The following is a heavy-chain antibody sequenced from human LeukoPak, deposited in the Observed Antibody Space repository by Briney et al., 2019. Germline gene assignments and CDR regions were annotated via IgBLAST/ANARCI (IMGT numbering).Heavy chain of an antibody. D-gene: IGHD5-12*01. J-gene: IGHJ4*02. CDR3: TGGVATLGFDY. Sequence: SGGSLRLSCAASGFTFSNAWMSWVRQAPGKGLEWVGRIKSKTDGGTTDYAAPVKGRFTISRDDSKNTLYLQMNSLKTEDTAVYYCTGGVATLGFDYWGQGTLVTVSS. V-gene: IGHV3-15*01. CDR2: IKSKTDGGTT. CDR1: GFTFSNAW.